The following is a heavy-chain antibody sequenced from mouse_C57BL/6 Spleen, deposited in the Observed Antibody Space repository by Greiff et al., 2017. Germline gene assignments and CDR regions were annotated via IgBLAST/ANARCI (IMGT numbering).Heavy chain of an antibody. CDR2: ISSGGDYI. CDR1: GFTFSSYA. CDR3: TGVYYGSSYDWYFDV. D-gene: IGHD1-1*01. V-gene: IGHV5-9-1*02. Sequence: EVQGVESGEGLVKPGGSLKLSCAASGFTFSSYAMSWVRQTPEKRLEWVAYISSGGDYIYYADTVKGRFTISRDNARNTLYLQMSSLKSEDTAMYYCTGVYYGSSYDWYFDVWGTGTTVTVSS. J-gene: IGHJ1*03.